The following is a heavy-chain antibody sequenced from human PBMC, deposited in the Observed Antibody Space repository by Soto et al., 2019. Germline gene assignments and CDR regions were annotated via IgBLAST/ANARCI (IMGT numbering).Heavy chain of an antibody. CDR1: GITFSNAW. CDR3: TTEKGPGYGRPFDY. J-gene: IGHJ4*02. CDR2: IKITXDGGKT. Sequence: GGSLRLSCAASGITFSNAWMSRVRQSPGKWVEWVGRIKITXDGGKTDYAAPLKGRITISKEDSKNTLYLQMNSLKTEDTAVYYCTTEKGPGYGRPFDYGGQGTLVTVSS. V-gene: IGHV3-15*01. D-gene: IGHD3-9*01.